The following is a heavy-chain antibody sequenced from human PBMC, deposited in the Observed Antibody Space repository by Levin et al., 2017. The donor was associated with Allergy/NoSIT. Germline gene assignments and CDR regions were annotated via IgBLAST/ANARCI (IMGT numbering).Heavy chain of an antibody. D-gene: IGHD3-16*01. Sequence: GGSLRLSCAASGFSFSTYGMIWVRQAPGKGLEWVSYISARRTTMYYADSVKGRFTISRDDAKNTLYLQMSSLRAEDTAVYYCARDKESFGDAFDIWGQGTRVTVSS. J-gene: IGHJ3*02. V-gene: IGHV3-48*01. CDR2: ISARRTTM. CDR3: ARDKESFGDAFDI. CDR1: GFSFSTYG.